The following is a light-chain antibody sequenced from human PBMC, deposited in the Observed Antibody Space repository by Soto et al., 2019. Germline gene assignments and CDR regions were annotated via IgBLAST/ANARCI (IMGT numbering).Light chain of an antibody. V-gene: IGKV3-20*01. CDR1: PSVFSSH. Sequence: EIMLTQSPGTLSLSPGERATLSCRTSPSVFSSHLAWYQQKSGHAPRLLIYAVSRRATGTPDRFSGSGSGTDFTITINRLEPEDFAGYYGQVHVSPPPGYTFGQGTKLEIK. J-gene: IGKJ2*01. CDR3: QVHVSPPPGYT. CDR2: AVS.